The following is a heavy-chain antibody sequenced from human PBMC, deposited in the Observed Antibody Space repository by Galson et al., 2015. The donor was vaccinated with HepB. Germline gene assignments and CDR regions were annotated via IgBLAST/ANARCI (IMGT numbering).Heavy chain of an antibody. V-gene: IGHV1-3*01. D-gene: IGHD6-13*01. CDR1: GSTFTSYA. J-gene: IGHJ6*02. CDR2: INAGNGNT. CDR3: ARDWGSSSWFGYYYGMDV. Sequence: SVKVSCKASGSTFTSYAMHWVRRAPGQRLEWMGWINAGNGNTKYSQKFQGRVTITRDTSASTAYMELSSLRSEDTAVYYCARDWGSSSWFGYYYGMDVWGQGTTVTVSS.